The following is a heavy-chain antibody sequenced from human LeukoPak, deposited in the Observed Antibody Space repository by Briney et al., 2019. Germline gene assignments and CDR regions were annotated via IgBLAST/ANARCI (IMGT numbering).Heavy chain of an antibody. CDR1: DSSISYDS. V-gene: IGHV4-59*01. CDR3: ARVGRGDHTWGSYSFDY. D-gene: IGHD3-16*01. Sequence: PSETLSLTCTVSDSSISYDSWTWIRQPSGQGLEWIGYISYTGSTNYNPSLNCRVTISLDSSKNQFSLQLSSVTAADTAVYYCARVGRGDHTWGSYSFDYWGQGTLVTVSS. J-gene: IGHJ4*02. CDR2: ISYTGST.